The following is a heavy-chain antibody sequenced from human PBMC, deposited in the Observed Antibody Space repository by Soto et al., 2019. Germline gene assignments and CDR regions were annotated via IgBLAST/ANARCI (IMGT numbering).Heavy chain of an antibody. CDR2: ISATGGST. CDR1: GFSFRDYA. CDR3: AKASSAWYDSKSYYFDD. D-gene: IGHD6-19*01. Sequence: EVQLLDSGGGLVQPGGSLRLSCAASGFSFRDYAMNWVRQAPGKGLERVSEISATGGSTFYADFVKGRFTISRDNSKNTLYLLLTSLRDEDTARYYCAKASSAWYDSKSYYFDDWGPGTLVTVSS. J-gene: IGHJ4*02. V-gene: IGHV3-23*01.